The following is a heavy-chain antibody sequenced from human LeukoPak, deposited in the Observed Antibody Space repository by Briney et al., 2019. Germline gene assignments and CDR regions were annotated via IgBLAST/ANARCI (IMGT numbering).Heavy chain of an antibody. Sequence: ASVKVSCKASGYTFTGYYMHWVRQAPGQGLEWMGWINPNSGGTNYAQKFQGRVTMTRDTSISTAYMELSRLRPDDTAVYYCARDGAGALTYYYYYGMDVWGQGTTVTVSS. CDR2: INPNSGGT. D-gene: IGHD6-13*01. CDR3: ARDGAGALTYYYYYGMDV. V-gene: IGHV1-2*02. J-gene: IGHJ6*02. CDR1: GYTFTGYY.